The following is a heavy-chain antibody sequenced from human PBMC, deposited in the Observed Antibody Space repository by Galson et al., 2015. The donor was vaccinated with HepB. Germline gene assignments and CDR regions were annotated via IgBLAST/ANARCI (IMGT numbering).Heavy chain of an antibody. J-gene: IGHJ4*02. D-gene: IGHD1-14*01. V-gene: IGHV3-48*04. CDR3: ATSRRSFDY. CDR1: GFTFSSFG. Sequence: SLRLPCAASGFTFSSFGMNWVRRAPGKGLEWVSYISSGSSTFYYADSVKGRFTISRDNAKNSLYLQMNSLRVEDTAVYYCATSRRSFDYWGQGTLVTVSS. CDR2: ISSGSSTF.